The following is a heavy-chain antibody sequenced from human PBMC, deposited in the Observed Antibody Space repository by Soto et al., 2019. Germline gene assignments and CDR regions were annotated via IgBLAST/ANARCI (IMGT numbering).Heavy chain of an antibody. CDR3: ALTEAFDWLLYGPHWFDP. CDR2: IYWDDDK. Sequence: TSGVGVGWIRQPPGKALEWLALIYWDDDKRYSPSLKSRLTITKDTSKNQVVLTMTNMDPVDTATYYCALTEAFDWLLYGPHWFDPWGQGTLVTVPS. D-gene: IGHD3-9*01. V-gene: IGHV2-5*02. J-gene: IGHJ5*02. CDR1: TSGVG.